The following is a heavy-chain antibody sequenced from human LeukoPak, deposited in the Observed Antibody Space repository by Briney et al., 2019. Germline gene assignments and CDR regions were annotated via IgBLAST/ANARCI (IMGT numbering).Heavy chain of an antibody. CDR1: GFTFSSYA. CDR3: ARDNGDFPRGWFDP. J-gene: IGHJ5*02. CDR2: ISYDGSNK. Sequence: GGSLRPSCSASGFTFSSYAMSWVRQAPGKGLEWVAVISYDGSNKYYADSVKGRFTISRDNSKNTLYLQMNSLRAEDTAVYYCARDNGDFPRGWFDPWGQGTLVTVSS. V-gene: IGHV3-30-3*01. D-gene: IGHD4-17*01.